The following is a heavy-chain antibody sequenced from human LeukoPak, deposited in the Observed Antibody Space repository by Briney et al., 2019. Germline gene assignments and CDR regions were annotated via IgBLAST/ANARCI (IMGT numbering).Heavy chain of an antibody. CDR1: GFTFSTYA. CDR3: AKERTSEGYFDY. Sequence: GGSLRLSCAASGFTFSTYAMSWVRQAPGKGLEWVSALSGSGGSTYYAESVKGRFTISRDNSKNTLSLQMNSLRAEDTAVYYCAKERTSEGYFDYWGQGTLVTVSS. V-gene: IGHV3-23*01. D-gene: IGHD1-1*01. CDR2: LSGSGGST. J-gene: IGHJ4*02.